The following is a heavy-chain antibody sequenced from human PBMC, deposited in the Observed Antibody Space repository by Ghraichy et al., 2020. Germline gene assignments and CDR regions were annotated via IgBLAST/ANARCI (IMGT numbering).Heavy chain of an antibody. CDR3: AHRTIAVGRAWVEWFDP. CDR1: GFSLSTSGVG. V-gene: IGHV2-5*02. J-gene: IGHJ5*02. D-gene: IGHD6-19*01. CDR2: FYWDDDK. Sequence: SGPTLVKPTQTLTLTCTFSGFSLSTSGVGVGWIRQPPGKALEWLALFYWDDDKRYSPSLKSRLTITKDTSKNQVVLTMTNMDPVDTATYYCAHRTIAVGRAWVEWFDPWGQGTLVTVSS.